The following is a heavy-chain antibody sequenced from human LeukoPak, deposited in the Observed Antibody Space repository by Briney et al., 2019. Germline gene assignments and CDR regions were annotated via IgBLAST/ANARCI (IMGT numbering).Heavy chain of an antibody. D-gene: IGHD2-2*01. CDR3: TRHTSLTFDY. CDR1: GYTFTSHN. J-gene: IGHJ4*02. Sequence: ASVTVSCKASGYTFTSHNIDWVRQATGQAPEWMGWMNPNSGDTGYAQRFQGRVTITRDTSISTAYMELSSLRSEDTAVYYCTRHTSLTFDYWGQGTLVTVSS. V-gene: IGHV1-8*01. CDR2: MNPNSGDT.